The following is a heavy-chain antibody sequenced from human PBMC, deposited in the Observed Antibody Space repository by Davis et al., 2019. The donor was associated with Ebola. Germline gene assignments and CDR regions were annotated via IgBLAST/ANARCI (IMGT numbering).Heavy chain of an antibody. Sequence: GESLKISCAASGFTFSSYAMHWVRQAPGKGLEWVAVISYDGSNKYYADSVKGRFTISRDNSKNTLYLQMNSLRAEDTAVYYCARDPRYSSSSIPGDYWGQGTLVTVSS. CDR2: ISYDGSNK. D-gene: IGHD6-6*01. CDR1: GFTFSSYA. J-gene: IGHJ4*02. CDR3: ARDPRYSSSSIPGDY. V-gene: IGHV3-30-3*01.